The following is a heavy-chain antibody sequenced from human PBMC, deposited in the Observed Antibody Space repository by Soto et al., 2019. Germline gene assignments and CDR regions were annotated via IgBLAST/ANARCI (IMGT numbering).Heavy chain of an antibody. Sequence: EVQLVESGGGLVQPGGSLRLSCAASGFTFSTYWMQWVRQVPGEGLVWVSSIRENGGITTYADSVKGRFTISRDNAKNTLYLQMNGLRVEDTAIYYCAREYYSSGTHWGQGTLVTVST. CDR3: AREYYSSGTH. V-gene: IGHV3-74*01. CDR1: GFTFSTYW. CDR2: IRENGGIT. D-gene: IGHD3-10*01. J-gene: IGHJ1*01.